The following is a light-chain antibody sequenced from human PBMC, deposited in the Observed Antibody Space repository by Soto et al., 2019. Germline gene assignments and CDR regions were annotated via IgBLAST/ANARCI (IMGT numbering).Light chain of an antibody. J-gene: IGKJ4*01. CDR3: QNHNTALLT. CDR1: QDITNN. CDR2: TAS. Sequence: DIQMTQSLSSLSASVGDRVTITCRASQDITNNLAWYQQKPGEVPKLLIYTASTLQSGVPSRFSGSGSGTDFTLTISSLQPEDVATYYCQNHNTALLTFGGGTRVEIK. V-gene: IGKV1-27*01.